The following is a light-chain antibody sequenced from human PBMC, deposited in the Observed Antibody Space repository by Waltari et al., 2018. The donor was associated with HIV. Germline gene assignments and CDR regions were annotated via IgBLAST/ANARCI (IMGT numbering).Light chain of an antibody. Sequence: EIVLTQSPGTLSLSPGARATLSCRASQTVSSSFLAWYQQKPGQAPRLLISGASSRATGIPDRFSGSGSGTDFTLTISRLEPEDFAVYYCQQYGRSPRTFGQGTKVEFK. CDR3: QQYGRSPRT. CDR2: GAS. CDR1: QTVSSSF. V-gene: IGKV3-20*01. J-gene: IGKJ1*01.